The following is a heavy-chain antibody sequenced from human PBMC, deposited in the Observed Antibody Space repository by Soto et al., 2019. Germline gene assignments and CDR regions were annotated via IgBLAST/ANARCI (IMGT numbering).Heavy chain of an antibody. J-gene: IGHJ6*02. D-gene: IGHD3-10*01. CDR2: IIPIFGTA. CDR3: ARDKGMVQGVSSDYGMDV. CDR1: GGTFSSYA. Sequence: QVQLVQSGAEVKKPGSSVKVSCKASGGTFSSYAISWVRQAPGQALEWLGGIIPIFGTANYEQKFQGRVTVTADESTSTAYMERSSLRSEDTDVYYCARDKGMVQGVSSDYGMDVWGQGTTVTVSS. V-gene: IGHV1-69*01.